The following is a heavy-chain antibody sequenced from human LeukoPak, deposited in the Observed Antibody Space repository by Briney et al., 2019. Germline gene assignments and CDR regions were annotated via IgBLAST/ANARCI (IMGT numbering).Heavy chain of an antibody. Sequence: PGGSLRLSCAASGFTFDDYGMSWVRQAAGKGREWVSGINLNGGSTGYADSVQGRFTISRDNAKNSVYLQMNSLRAEDTALYYCARPMTTVTTPHRDRFAAPVHRNYYYYYMDVWGKGTTVTVSS. CDR3: ARPMTTVTTPHRDRFAAPVHRNYYYYYMDV. CDR2: INLNGGST. V-gene: IGHV3-20*04. D-gene: IGHD4-17*01. J-gene: IGHJ6*03. CDR1: GFTFDDYG.